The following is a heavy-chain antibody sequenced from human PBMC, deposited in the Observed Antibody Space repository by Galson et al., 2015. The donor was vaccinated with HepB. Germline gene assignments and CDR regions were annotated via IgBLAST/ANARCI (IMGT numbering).Heavy chain of an antibody. Sequence: SVKVSCKASSYTFTDYTINWVRQAPGQGLEWMGWVSPYNGDAKYAQEFQDRVTMTRDTSTSTADMELSSLIIGDTAIYYCARGGMATRGGPTFDYWGQGTLVTVSS. CDR1: SYTFTDYT. CDR2: VSPYNGDA. CDR3: ARGGMATRGGPTFDY. J-gene: IGHJ4*02. D-gene: IGHD5-12*01. V-gene: IGHV1-18*01.